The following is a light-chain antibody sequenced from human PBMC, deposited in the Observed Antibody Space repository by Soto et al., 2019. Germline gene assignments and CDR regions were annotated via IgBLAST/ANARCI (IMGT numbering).Light chain of an antibody. CDR1: QSISSW. Sequence: DIQMAQSPSTLSASVEDRVTITCRASQSISSWLAWYQQKPGKAPKVLIYKASTLDSGVPSRFSGSGSGTEFSLAISSLQPDDFATYYCQQYHSYPLTFGGGTKVEIK. CDR3: QQYHSYPLT. V-gene: IGKV1-5*03. CDR2: KAS. J-gene: IGKJ4*01.